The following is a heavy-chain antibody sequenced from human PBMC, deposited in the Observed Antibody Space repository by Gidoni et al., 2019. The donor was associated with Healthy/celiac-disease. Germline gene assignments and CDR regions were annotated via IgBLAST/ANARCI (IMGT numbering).Heavy chain of an antibody. D-gene: IGHD2-15*01. Sequence: QVQLVPSGAEVKKPGSSVKVSCKASGGTFSSYTISWVRQAPGQGLEWMGRIIPLLGIANYAQKFQGRVTITADKSTSTAYMELSSLRSEDTAVYYCARDRRYCSGGSCYSGGYWGQGTLVTVSS. V-gene: IGHV1-69*08. CDR1: GGTFSSYT. CDR2: IIPLLGIA. CDR3: ARDRRYCSGGSCYSGGY. J-gene: IGHJ4*02.